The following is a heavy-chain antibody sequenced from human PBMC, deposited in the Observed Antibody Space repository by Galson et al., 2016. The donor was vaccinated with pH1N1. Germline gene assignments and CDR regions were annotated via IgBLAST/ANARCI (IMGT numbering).Heavy chain of an antibody. J-gene: IGHJ4*02. CDR1: GFTFDDYA. Sequence: SLRLSCAASGFTFDDYAMHWVRQAPGKGLEWVSGISWNSGSIGYADSVKGRFTISRDNAKNSLYLQMNSLRAGDTALYYCANSAREFAEFDYWGQGTLVTVSS. D-gene: IGHD3-10*01. CDR3: ANSAREFAEFDY. V-gene: IGHV3-9*01. CDR2: ISWNSGSI.